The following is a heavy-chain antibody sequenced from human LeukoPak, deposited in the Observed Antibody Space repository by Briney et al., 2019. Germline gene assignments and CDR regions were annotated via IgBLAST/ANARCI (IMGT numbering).Heavy chain of an antibody. CDR2: IYHSGST. D-gene: IGHD6-19*01. Sequence: SETLSLTCAVSGYSISSGYYWGWIRQPPGKGLEWIGSIYHSGSTYYNPSLKSRVTISVDTSKNQFSLKLSSVTAADTAVYYCARGFHSSGWYAKYYFDYWGQGTLVTVSS. CDR3: ARGFHSSGWYAKYYFDY. CDR1: GYSISSGYY. V-gene: IGHV4-38-2*01. J-gene: IGHJ4*02.